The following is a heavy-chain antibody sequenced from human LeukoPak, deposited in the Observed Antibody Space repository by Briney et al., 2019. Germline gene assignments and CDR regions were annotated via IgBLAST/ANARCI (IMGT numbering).Heavy chain of an antibody. CDR2: IYYSGST. D-gene: IGHD6-13*01. Sequence: SETLSLTCTVSGGSISSSSYYWGWIRQPPGKGLEWIGSIYYSGSTYYNPSLKSRVTISVDTSKNQFSLKLSSVTAADTAVYYCARQGSSSYDYYFDYWGRGTLVTVSS. CDR1: GGSISSSSYY. V-gene: IGHV4-39*01. CDR3: ARQGSSSYDYYFDY. J-gene: IGHJ4*02.